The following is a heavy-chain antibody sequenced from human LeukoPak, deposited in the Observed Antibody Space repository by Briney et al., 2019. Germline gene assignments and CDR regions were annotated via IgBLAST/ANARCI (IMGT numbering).Heavy chain of an antibody. J-gene: IGHJ4*02. D-gene: IGHD1-26*01. CDR1: GFTFSTYA. Sequence: GGSLRLSCAASGFTFSTYAMSWVRQAPGKGLEGVSGITNSGDGTFSADSVKGRFTISRDNSKNTLYLQMNSLRVQDTALKHCAKRRSRSNTDFDYWGQGTLVTVSS. CDR2: ITNSGDGT. CDR3: AKRRSRSNTDFDY. V-gene: IGHV3-23*01.